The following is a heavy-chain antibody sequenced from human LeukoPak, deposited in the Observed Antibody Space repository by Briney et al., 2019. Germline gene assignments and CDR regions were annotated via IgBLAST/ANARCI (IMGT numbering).Heavy chain of an antibody. J-gene: IGHJ3*02. D-gene: IGHD1-7*01. Sequence: GSSVKVSCKASAGTFTSYAICWVRQTPGQGLEWMGGIIPIFGTAIYAQKFQDRVTITADESTSTAYMELSSLRSEDTAVYYCGRGSGTRRDIWGQGTMVTVSS. V-gene: IGHV1-69*01. CDR1: AGTFTSYA. CDR2: IIPIFGTA. CDR3: GRGSGTRRDI.